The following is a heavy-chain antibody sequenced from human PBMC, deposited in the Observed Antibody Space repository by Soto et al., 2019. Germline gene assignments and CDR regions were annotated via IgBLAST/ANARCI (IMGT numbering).Heavy chain of an antibody. CDR3: ARELYCSGGSCYSHYGGFDY. J-gene: IGHJ4*02. CDR2: IIPILGIA. V-gene: IGHV1-69*04. CDR1: GGTFSSYT. D-gene: IGHD2-15*01. Sequence: GASVKVSCKASGGTFSSYTISWVRQAPGQGLEWMGRIIPILGIANYAQKFQGRVTITADKSTSTAYMELSSLRSEDTAVYYCARELYCSGGSCYSHYGGFDYWGQGTLVTVSS.